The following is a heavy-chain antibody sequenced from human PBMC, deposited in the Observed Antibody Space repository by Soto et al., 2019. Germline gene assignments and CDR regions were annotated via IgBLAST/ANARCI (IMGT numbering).Heavy chain of an antibody. J-gene: IGHJ6*02. D-gene: IGHD6-13*01. Sequence: GESLKISCKGSGYSFPNFWIGWVRRMPGKGLEWMGIIYPGDSDTRYGPSLQGQVTISADKSITTAYLQWNSLKASDTAMYYCARVQGSRNYYYGMDVWGQGTTVTVS. CDR2: IYPGDSDT. V-gene: IGHV5-51*01. CDR3: ARVQGSRNYYYGMDV. CDR1: GYSFPNFW.